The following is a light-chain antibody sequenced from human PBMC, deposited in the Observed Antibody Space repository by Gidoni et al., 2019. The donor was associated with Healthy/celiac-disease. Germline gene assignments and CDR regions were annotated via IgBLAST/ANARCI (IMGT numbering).Light chain of an antibody. CDR2: GAS. J-gene: IGKJ2*01. V-gene: IGKV3-20*01. CDR3: QQYGSSPRVT. CDR1: QSVSSSY. Sequence: EIVLTQSPVTLSLSPGERATLSCRASQSVSSSYLAWYQQKPGQAPRLLIDGASSRATGSPDRFSGSGSGTDFTLTISRLEPEDCAVYYCQQYGSSPRVTFGQGTKLEIK.